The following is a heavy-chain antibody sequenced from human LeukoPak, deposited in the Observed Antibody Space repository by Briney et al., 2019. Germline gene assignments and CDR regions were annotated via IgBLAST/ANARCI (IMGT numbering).Heavy chain of an antibody. V-gene: IGHV3-66*04. D-gene: IGHD5-12*01. J-gene: IGHJ4*01. CDR1: GFSFSRYY. Sequence: GGSLTPSCAASGFSFSRYYMSWVRQAPGKGLEWVSVLFSGGDTYYADSVKDRFSISRDSSRETLFLQMNSLRADDTAVYYCARQGYDSGFDYWGHGTMVTVSS. CDR3: ARQGYDSGFDY. CDR2: LFSGGDT.